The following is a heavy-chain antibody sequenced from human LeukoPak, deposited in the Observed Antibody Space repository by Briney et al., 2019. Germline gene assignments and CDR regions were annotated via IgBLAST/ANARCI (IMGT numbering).Heavy chain of an antibody. D-gene: IGHD1-20*01. V-gene: IGHV1-2*02. CDR3: ARDVAITGTPFDY. CDR1: GYAFTGYH. J-gene: IGHJ4*02. Sequence: ASVKVSCKASGYAFTGYHMHWVRQAPGQGLEWMGWINPNSGGTNYAQKFQGRVTMTRDTSISTAYMELSRLRSDDTAVYYCARDVAITGTPFDYWGQGTLVTVSS. CDR2: INPNSGGT.